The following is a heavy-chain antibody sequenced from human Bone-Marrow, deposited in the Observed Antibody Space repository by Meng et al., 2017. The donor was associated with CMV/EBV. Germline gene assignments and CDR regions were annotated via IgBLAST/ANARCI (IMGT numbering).Heavy chain of an antibody. J-gene: IGHJ3*02. V-gene: IGHV3-30-3*01. Sequence: GGSLRLSCAASGFTFSSYAMHWVRQAPGKGLEWVAVISYDGSNKYYADSVKGRFTISRDNSKNTLYLQMNSLRAEDTAVYYCARDGTMIVVGGAFDIWGQGTMVTVSS. D-gene: IGHD3-22*01. CDR1: GFTFSSYA. CDR3: ARDGTMIVVGGAFDI. CDR2: ISYDGSNK.